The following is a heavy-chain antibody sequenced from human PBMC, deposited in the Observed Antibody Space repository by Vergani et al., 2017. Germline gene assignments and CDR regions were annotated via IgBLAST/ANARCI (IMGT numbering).Heavy chain of an antibody. CDR2: IYSGDET. V-gene: IGHV3-66*02. CDR3: ARGNYYGSGTYVDP. Sequence: EVKLLQSEGAVVKPGGCLRLSCVASGLTFSSHAMSWVRQGHGQGLEWVSHIYSGDETYYADSVKGRVTISRDTSKNTLHLQINNLRVEDTAVYYCARGNYYGSGTYVDPWGQGTLVTVSS. D-gene: IGHD3-10*01. CDR1: GLTFSSHA. J-gene: IGHJ5*02.